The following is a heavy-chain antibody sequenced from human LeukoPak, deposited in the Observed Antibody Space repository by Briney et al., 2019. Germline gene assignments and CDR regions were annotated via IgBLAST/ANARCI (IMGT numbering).Heavy chain of an antibody. J-gene: IGHJ3*02. D-gene: IGHD6-19*01. Sequence: PSETLSLTCTVSGGSISNYYWSWVRQPPGKGLEWIGNIYNTGCTNYNPSLKSRVTISLDTSENQFSLKLSSVTAADTAVYYCARHELHSSGFRGAFDIWGQGTIVTVSS. CDR2: IYNTGCT. V-gene: IGHV4-59*08. CDR1: GGSISNYY. CDR3: ARHELHSSGFRGAFDI.